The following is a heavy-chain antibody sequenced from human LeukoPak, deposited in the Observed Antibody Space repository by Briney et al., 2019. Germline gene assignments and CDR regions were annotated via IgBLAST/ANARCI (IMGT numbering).Heavy chain of an antibody. V-gene: IGHV3-21*01. Sequence: GGSLRLSCAASGFTFSSFSLNWVRQAPGKGLEWVSSITYTSYISYADSVKGRFTISRDNAKKSLYLQMNSLRAEDTAVYFCARDPYPYTNDWHYFDYRGQGVLVTVSS. CDR2: ITYTSYI. CDR1: GFTFSSFS. J-gene: IGHJ4*02. CDR3: ARDPYPYTNDWHYFDY. D-gene: IGHD6-19*01.